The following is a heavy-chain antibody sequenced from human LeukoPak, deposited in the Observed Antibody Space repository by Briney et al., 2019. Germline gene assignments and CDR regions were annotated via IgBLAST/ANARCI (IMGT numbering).Heavy chain of an antibody. Sequence: ASVKVSCTASGYTFSSYYMHWVRQAPGQGLEWMGLIDPSSSSTSYAQKFQGRVTMTRDVSTSTVYMELSSLRSDDTAAYYCARQLYSTSSPRVFAYWGQVTLVTVSS. D-gene: IGHD6-6*01. CDR1: GYTFSSYY. CDR3: ARQLYSTSSPRVFAY. J-gene: IGHJ4*01. CDR2: IDPSSSST. V-gene: IGHV1-46*01.